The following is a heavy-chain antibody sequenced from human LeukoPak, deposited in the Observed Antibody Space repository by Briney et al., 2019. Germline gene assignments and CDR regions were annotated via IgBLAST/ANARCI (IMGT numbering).Heavy chain of an antibody. CDR3: ARRSGSGLYDSSGPFDY. V-gene: IGHV1-69*13. D-gene: IGHD3-22*01. J-gene: IGHJ4*02. CDR1: GGTFSSYA. CDR2: IIPIFGTA. Sequence: SVKVSCKASGGTFSSYAISWVRQAPGQGLEWMGGIIPIFGTANYAQKFQGRVTITADESTSTAYMELSSLRSEDTAVYYCARRSGSGLYDSSGPFDYWGQGTLVTVSS.